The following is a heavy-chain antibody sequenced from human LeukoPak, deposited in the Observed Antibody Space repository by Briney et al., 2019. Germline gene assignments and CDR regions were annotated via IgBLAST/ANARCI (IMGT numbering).Heavy chain of an antibody. CDR2: MNPNSGNT. Sequence: ASVKVSCKASGYTFTSYDINWVRQATGQGLEWMGWMNPNSGNTGYAQKFQGRVTMIRNTSITTAYMELSTLTSEDTAIYYCARGGYSYGYGNWFDPWGQGTLVTVSS. J-gene: IGHJ5*02. CDR1: GYTFTSYD. CDR3: ARGGYSYGYGNWFDP. D-gene: IGHD5-18*01. V-gene: IGHV1-8*02.